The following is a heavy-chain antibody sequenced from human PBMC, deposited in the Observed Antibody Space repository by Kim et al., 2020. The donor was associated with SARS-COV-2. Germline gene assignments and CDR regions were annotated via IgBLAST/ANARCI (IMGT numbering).Heavy chain of an antibody. J-gene: IGHJ5*02. CDR3: ARGGDIVVVPAAMLRLSGWFDP. V-gene: IGHV3-30*04. D-gene: IGHD2-2*01. CDR2: ISYDGSNK. Sequence: GGSLRLSCAASGFTFSSYAMHWVRQAPGKGLEWVAVISYDGSNKYYADSVKGRFTISRDNSKNMLYLQMNSLRAEDTAVYYCARGGDIVVVPAAMLRLSGWFDPWGQGTLVTVSS. CDR1: GFTFSSYA.